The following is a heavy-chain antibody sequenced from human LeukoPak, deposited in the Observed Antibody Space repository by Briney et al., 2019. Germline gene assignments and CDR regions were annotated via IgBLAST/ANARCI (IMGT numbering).Heavy chain of an antibody. CDR2: ISAYNGDT. Sequence: ASVKVSCKASNYTFTNYVINWVCQAPGQGLEWMGWISAYNGDTNYAQRLQDRVTMTTDTPTSTTYMELRSLRSDDTAVYYCARGAMTFYAFDIWGQGTMVTVSS. J-gene: IGHJ3*02. CDR3: ARGAMTFYAFDI. D-gene: IGHD1-26*01. CDR1: NYTFTNYV. V-gene: IGHV1-18*01.